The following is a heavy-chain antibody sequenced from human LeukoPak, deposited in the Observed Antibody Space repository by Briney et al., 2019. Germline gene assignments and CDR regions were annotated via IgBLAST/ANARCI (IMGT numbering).Heavy chain of an antibody. Sequence: GASVKVSCKASGYTFTGYYMHWVRQAPGQGLEWMGWINPNSGGTNYAQKFQGRVTMTRDTSISTAYMELSRLRSDDTAVYYCARRWKYCSGGSCRSTNWFDPWGQGTLVTVSS. CDR3: ARRWKYCSGGSCRSTNWFDP. CDR2: INPNSGGT. J-gene: IGHJ5*02. V-gene: IGHV1-2*02. CDR1: GYTFTGYY. D-gene: IGHD2-15*01.